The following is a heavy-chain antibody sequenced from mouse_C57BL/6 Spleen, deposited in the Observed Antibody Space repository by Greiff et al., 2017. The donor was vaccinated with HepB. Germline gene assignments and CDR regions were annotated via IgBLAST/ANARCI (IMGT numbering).Heavy chain of an antibody. J-gene: IGHJ1*03. CDR2: INPSNGGT. Sequence: VQLQQPGTELVKPGASVKLSCKASGYTFTSYWMHWVKQRPGQGLEWIGNINPSNGGTNYNEKFKSKATLTVDKSSSTAYMQLSSLTSEDSAVYYCARSLITTVVAPGYFDVWGTGTTVTVSS. CDR1: GYTFTSYW. V-gene: IGHV1-53*01. D-gene: IGHD1-1*01. CDR3: ARSLITTVVAPGYFDV.